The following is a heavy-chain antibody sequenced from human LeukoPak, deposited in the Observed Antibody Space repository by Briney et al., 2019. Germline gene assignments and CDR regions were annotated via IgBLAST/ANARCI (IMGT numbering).Heavy chain of an antibody. CDR2: INHSGST. CDR3: ARKYSNSARWNLFDP. D-gene: IGHD6-6*01. J-gene: IGHJ5*02. CDR1: GGSFSGYY. V-gene: IGHV4-34*01. Sequence: SETLSLTCAVYGGSFSGYYWSWIRQPPGKGLEWIGEINHSGSTNYNPSLKSRVTISVDTSKNQFSLKLSSVTAADTAVYYCARKYSNSARWNLFDPWGQGTLVTVSS.